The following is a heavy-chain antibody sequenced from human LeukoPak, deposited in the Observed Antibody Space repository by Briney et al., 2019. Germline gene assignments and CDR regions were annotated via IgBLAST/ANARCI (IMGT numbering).Heavy chain of an antibody. D-gene: IGHD2-8*01. J-gene: IGHJ4*02. V-gene: IGHV3-7*01. CDR3: VRYNNGLDY. CDR2: IKQDGSEK. Sequence: GGSLRLSCAASGFTFSNYWMTWVRQAPGKGLEWVVNIKQDGSEKYYVDSVKGRFSVSRDNARNSLYLQMNSLRSEDTAVYYCVRYNNGLDYWGQGTLVTVSS. CDR1: GFTFSNYW.